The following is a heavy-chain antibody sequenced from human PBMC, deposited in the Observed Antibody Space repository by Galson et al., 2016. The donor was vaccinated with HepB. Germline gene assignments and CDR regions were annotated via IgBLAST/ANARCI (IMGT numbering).Heavy chain of an antibody. CDR3: AKARGTATRFYYYFGMDV. J-gene: IGHJ6*02. V-gene: IGHV3-33*06. Sequence: SLRLSCAASGFTFSSSGIHWVRQAPGKGLEWVAVIWYDGNHRYYSDSVKGRFTTSRDSSKNTVHLQMDSLRAEDTAVYYCAKARGTATRFYYYFGMDVWGQGTTVTVPS. CDR1: GFTFSSSG. CDR2: IWYDGNHR. D-gene: IGHD6-6*01.